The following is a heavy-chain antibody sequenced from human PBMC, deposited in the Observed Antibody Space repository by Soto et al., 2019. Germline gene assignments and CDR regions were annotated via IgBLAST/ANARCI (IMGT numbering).Heavy chain of an antibody. Sequence: ASVKVSCKASGYTFTSYGIILVRQAPGQGLEWMGWISAYNGNTNYAQKLQGRVTMTTDTSTSTAYMELRSLRSDDTAVYYCARDLRGITIFGVVIIENWFDPWGQGTLVTVSS. CDR3: ARDLRGITIFGVVIIENWFDP. V-gene: IGHV1-18*01. D-gene: IGHD3-3*01. CDR1: GYTFTSYG. J-gene: IGHJ5*02. CDR2: ISAYNGNT.